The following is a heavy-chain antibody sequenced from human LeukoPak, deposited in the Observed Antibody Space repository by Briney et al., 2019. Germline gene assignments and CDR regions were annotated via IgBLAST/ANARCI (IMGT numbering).Heavy chain of an antibody. CDR3: ASRTVGARFDY. Sequence: PGGSLRLSCAASGFTFSSSEMNWVRQAPGKGLEWISYISESGITIFYADSVKGRFTISRDNAENSLYLQMNSLRAEDTAVYYCASRTVGARFDYWGRGTLVTVSS. V-gene: IGHV3-48*03. CDR1: GFTFSSSE. J-gene: IGHJ4*02. D-gene: IGHD1-26*01. CDR2: ISESGITI.